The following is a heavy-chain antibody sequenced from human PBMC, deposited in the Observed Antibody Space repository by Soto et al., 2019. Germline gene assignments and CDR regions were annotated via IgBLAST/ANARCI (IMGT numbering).Heavy chain of an antibody. J-gene: IGHJ6*02. CDR2: ISSDSRYI. CDR3: ARIKLVDFFFINVDVYDMDV. Sequence: EVQLVESGGGLGQPGGSLRLSCAASGFTLSNYAVNWVRQAPGKGLEWVSYISSDSRYIYHGDSVKGRFTISRDNARNSVALQMNSLRDADTAVYYCARIKLVDFFFINVDVYDMDVWGQGTPVTVS. V-gene: IGHV3-48*02. CDR1: GFTLSNYA. D-gene: IGHD2-15*01.